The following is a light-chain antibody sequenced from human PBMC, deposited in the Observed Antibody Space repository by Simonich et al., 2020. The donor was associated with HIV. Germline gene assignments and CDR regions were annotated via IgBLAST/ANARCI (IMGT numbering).Light chain of an antibody. CDR3: QQRSNSYT. CDR1: KSITSY. J-gene: IGKJ2*01. Sequence: DIQMTQSPSSLSASVGNRVTITCRANKSITSYLNWHQQKPGKAPKLLIYAASSLQSGVPSRFSGSGSGTDFTLTISSLEPEDFAVYYCQQRSNSYTFGQGTKLEI. CDR2: AAS. V-gene: IGKV1-39*01.